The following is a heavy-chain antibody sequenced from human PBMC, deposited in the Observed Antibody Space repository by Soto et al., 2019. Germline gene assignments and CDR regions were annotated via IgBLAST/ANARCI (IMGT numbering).Heavy chain of an antibody. CDR1: GYSFTDYH. D-gene: IGHD2-8*01. CDR2: INPKSGGT. V-gene: IGHV1-2*04. CDR3: ARGDSTDCSNGVCSFFYNHDMDV. J-gene: IGHJ6*02. Sequence: AAVKVSCKASGYSFTDYHIHWVRQAPGQGLEWLGRINPKSGGTSTAQKFQGWVTMTTDTSISTASMELTRLTSDDTAIYYCARGDSTDCSNGVCSFFYNHDMDVWGQGTTVTVSS.